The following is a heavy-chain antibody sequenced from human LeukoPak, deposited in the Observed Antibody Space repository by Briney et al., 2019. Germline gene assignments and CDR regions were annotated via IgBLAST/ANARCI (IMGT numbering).Heavy chain of an antibody. CDR2: ISVRSNYI. Sequence: KPGGSLRLSCAASGYTFSSFSINWVRQAPGKGLEWVSSISVRSNYIYYADSVRGRFTISRDDARDSLYLQMNSLRAEDTAVYYCVRLRRNNDTSGYYYYYDFWGQGTLVTVSS. V-gene: IGHV3-21*01. CDR1: GYTFSSFS. J-gene: IGHJ4*02. D-gene: IGHD3-22*01. CDR3: VRLRRNNDTSGYYYYYDF.